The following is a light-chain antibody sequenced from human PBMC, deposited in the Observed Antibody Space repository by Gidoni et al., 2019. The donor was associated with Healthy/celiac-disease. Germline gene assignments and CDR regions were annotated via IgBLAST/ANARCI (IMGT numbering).Light chain of an antibody. V-gene: IGKV3-11*01. CDR2: DAS. J-gene: IGKJ4*01. CDR3: QQRSNWPT. Sequence: DIVLTQSRATLSLSPGERATLSCRASQSVSSYLAWYQQKPGQAPRLLIYDASNRATGIPARFSGSGSGTDFTLTISSLEPEDFAVYYCQQRSNWPTFGGGTKVEIK. CDR1: QSVSSY.